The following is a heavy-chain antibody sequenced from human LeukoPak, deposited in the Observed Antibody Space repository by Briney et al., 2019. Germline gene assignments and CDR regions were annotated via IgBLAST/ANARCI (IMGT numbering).Heavy chain of an antibody. Sequence: SVKVSCKASGGTFSSYAISWVRQAPGQGLEWMGGIIPIFGTANYAQKFQGRVTITTDESTSTAYMELSSLRSEDTAVYYCAKDVTDTAMVPEFDYWGQGTLVTVSS. CDR2: IIPIFGTA. CDR1: GGTFSSYA. V-gene: IGHV1-69*05. J-gene: IGHJ4*02. D-gene: IGHD5-18*01. CDR3: AKDVTDTAMVPEFDY.